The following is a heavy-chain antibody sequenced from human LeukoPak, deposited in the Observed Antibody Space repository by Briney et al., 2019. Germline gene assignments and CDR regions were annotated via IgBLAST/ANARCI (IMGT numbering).Heavy chain of an antibody. V-gene: IGHV4-39*07. CDR3: ARDGSSDGYVLGPDY. Sequence: SSETLSLTCTVSGGSISSSSYYWGWIRQPPGKGLEWIGSIYYSGSTYYNPSLKSRVTISVDTSKNQFSLKLSSVTAADTAVYYCARDGSSDGYVLGPDYWGQGTLVTVSS. CDR1: GGSISSSSYY. D-gene: IGHD3-16*01. J-gene: IGHJ4*02. CDR2: IYYSGST.